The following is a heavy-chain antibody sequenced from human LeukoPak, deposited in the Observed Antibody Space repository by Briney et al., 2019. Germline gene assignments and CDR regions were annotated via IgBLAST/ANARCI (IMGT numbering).Heavy chain of an antibody. J-gene: IGHJ4*02. CDR2: ISGGGDTT. V-gene: IGHV3-23*01. CDR1: GFSFSSYT. D-gene: IGHD3-10*01. CDR3: ARAHGSGSYYNPSPFDY. Sequence: PGGSLRLSCSASGFSFSSYTMTWVRQAPGKGPEWDSIISGGGDTTFYTDSVKGRFTISRDNSKNTLYLQMNSLRAEDTAVYYCARAHGSGSYYNPSPFDYWGQGTLVTVSS.